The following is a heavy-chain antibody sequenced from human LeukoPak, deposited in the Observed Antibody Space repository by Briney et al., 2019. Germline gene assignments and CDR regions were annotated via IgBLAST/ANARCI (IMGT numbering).Heavy chain of an antibody. Sequence: SDTLSLTCTVSGGSISSYYWSWIRQPAGKGLEWIGRIYISGSTNYNPSLKSRVTMSVDTSKNQFSLKLSFVTAADTAVYYCARDRGTWNDDGFDYWGQGTLVTVSS. CDR1: GGSISSYY. V-gene: IGHV4-4*07. CDR3: ARDRGTWNDDGFDY. J-gene: IGHJ4*02. CDR2: IYISGST. D-gene: IGHD1-1*01.